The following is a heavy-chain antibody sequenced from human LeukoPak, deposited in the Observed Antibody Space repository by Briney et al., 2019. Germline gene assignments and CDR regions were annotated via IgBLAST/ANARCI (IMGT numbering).Heavy chain of an antibody. CDR2: ITGSGDST. CDR1: GFTFSYAW. CDR3: AEAHCGSSSCSRVDY. D-gene: IGHD2-2*01. J-gene: IGHJ4*02. V-gene: IGHV3-23*01. Sequence: GGSLRLSCAASGFTFSYAWMSWVRQAPGRGLEWVSAITGSGDSTYYADSVKGRFTISRDNSKSTLYLQMNSLRAEDTALYYCAEAHCGSSSCSRVDYWGQGTLVTVSS.